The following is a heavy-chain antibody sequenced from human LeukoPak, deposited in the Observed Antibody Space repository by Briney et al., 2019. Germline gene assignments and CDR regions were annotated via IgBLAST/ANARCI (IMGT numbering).Heavy chain of an antibody. D-gene: IGHD3-10*01. J-gene: IGHJ4*02. CDR1: GFTFSSYA. V-gene: IGHV3-23*01. CDR3: AKAQPPHYYGSGSYYPFDY. Sequence: GGPLRLSCAASGFTFSSYAMSWVRQAPGKGLEWVSAISGSGGSTYYADSVKGRFTISRDNSKNTLYLQMNSLRAEDTAVYYCAKAQPPHYYGSGSYYPFDYWGQGTLVTVSS. CDR2: ISGSGGST.